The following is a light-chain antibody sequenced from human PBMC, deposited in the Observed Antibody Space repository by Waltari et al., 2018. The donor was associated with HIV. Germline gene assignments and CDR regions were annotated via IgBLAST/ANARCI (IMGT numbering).Light chain of an antibody. Sequence: QSVLTQPPSTSGTPGQRVTISCSGSSSTIGSTDVSGYQQLPGTAPKLLIYRNNQRPSGVPDRFSGSKSGTSASLAISGLRSEDEADYYCAAWDDSLSGWVFGGGTKLTVL. J-gene: IGLJ3*02. CDR1: SSTIGSTD. CDR2: RNN. CDR3: AAWDDSLSGWV. V-gene: IGLV1-47*01.